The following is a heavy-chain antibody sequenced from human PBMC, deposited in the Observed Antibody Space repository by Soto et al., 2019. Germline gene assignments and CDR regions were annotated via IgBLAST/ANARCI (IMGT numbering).Heavy chain of an antibody. D-gene: IGHD3-10*01. CDR1: GGSISATNW. CDR3: ARIYLDLFDS. CDR2: IYHSGTT. J-gene: IGHJ4*02. V-gene: IGHV4-4*02. Sequence: SETLSLTCAVSGGSISATNWWTWVRQPPGKGLQWIGEIYHSGTTNYNPSLKSRVTISVDKSNNQFSLKLSSVTAADTAVYYCARIYLDLFDSWGQGTLVTVSS.